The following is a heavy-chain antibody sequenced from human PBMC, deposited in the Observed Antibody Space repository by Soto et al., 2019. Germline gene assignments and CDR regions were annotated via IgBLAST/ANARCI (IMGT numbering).Heavy chain of an antibody. D-gene: IGHD2-15*01. V-gene: IGHV5-10-1*01. CDR1: GSSFTSYW. Sequence: GESLKISCKGSGSSFTSYWISWVRHMPGKGLEWMGRIDHSDSYTNYSPSFQGHVTISADKSSSTAHLQWSSLKASDTAMYYCARHLDIVVVLAATKGDYYYYGMDVWGQGTTVTVSS. CDR2: IDHSDSYT. J-gene: IGHJ6*02. CDR3: ARHLDIVVVLAATKGDYYYYGMDV.